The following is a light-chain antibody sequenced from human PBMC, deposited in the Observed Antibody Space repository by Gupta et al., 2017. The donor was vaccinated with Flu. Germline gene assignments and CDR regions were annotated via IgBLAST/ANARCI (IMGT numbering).Light chain of an antibody. V-gene: IGKV3-20*01. CDR2: GAA. CDR3: QQYGSSPLT. CDR1: QSVSSSY. Sequence: EIVLTQSPGTLSLSPGERATLSCRASQSVSSSYLAWYQQKPGQAPRLLIYGAASRATGIPDRCSGSGSGTDFTLTISRLEPEDFAVDYCQQYGSSPLTFGQGTKVEIK. J-gene: IGKJ1*01.